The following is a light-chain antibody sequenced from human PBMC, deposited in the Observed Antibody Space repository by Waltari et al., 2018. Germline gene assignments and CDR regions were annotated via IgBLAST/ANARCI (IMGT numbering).Light chain of an antibody. V-gene: IGLV2-8*01. CDR1: SSDVGGYNY. CDR2: EVS. J-gene: IGLJ1*01. Sequence: QSALTQPPSASGSPGQSVTMSCTGTSSDVGGYNYVSWYQQHPGTVPKLIIYEVSERPSGVPHRCSGSKSGNTASLTVSGLQAEDEADYYCSSYAGSNSHVFGTGTRVTVL. CDR3: SSYAGSNSHV.